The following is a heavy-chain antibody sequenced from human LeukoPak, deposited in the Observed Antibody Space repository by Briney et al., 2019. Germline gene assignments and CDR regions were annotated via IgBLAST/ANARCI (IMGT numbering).Heavy chain of an antibody. CDR3: ARLKRDYGDSPDAFDI. CDR2: IYPGDSDT. J-gene: IGHJ3*02. V-gene: IGHV5-51*01. CDR1: GYSFTIYW. D-gene: IGHD4-17*01. Sequence: GESLKISCKGSGYSFTIYWIGWVRQMPGKGLERMGIIYPGDSDTRYSPSFQGQVTISADKSISAAYLQWSSLKASDTAMYYCARLKRDYGDSPDAFDIWGQGTMVTVPS.